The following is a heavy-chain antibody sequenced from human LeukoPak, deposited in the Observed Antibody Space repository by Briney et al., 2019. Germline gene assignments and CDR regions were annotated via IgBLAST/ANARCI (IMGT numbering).Heavy chain of an antibody. CDR1: GGTFSSYA. V-gene: IGHV1-69*13. J-gene: IGHJ4*02. D-gene: IGHD6-6*01. Sequence: SVKVSCKASGGTFSSYAISWVRQAPGQGLEWMGGIIPIFGTANYAQKFQGRVTITADESTSTAYMELSSLRSDDTAVHYCARDPYSSSMWDYWGQGTLVTVSS. CDR2: IIPIFGTA. CDR3: ARDPYSSSMWDY.